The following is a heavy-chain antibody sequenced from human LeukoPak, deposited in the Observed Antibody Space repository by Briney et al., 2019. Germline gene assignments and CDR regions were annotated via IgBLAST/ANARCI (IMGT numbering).Heavy chain of an antibody. D-gene: IGHD3-22*01. Sequence: GGSLRLSCAASGFTFSIYAMSWVRQAPGKGLQWVSSITSRGESTWYVDSVKGRFTITRDNSENTLYLQMHSLRAEDTAVYYCARDWPNYYGSDGHYYRRDGDYWGRGTLVSVSS. V-gene: IGHV3-23*01. CDR3: ARDWPNYYGSDGHYYRRDGDY. CDR1: GFTFSIYA. J-gene: IGHJ4*02. CDR2: ITSRGEST.